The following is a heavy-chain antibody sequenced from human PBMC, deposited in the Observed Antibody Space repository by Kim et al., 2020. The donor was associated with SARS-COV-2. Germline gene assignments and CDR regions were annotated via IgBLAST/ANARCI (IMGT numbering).Heavy chain of an antibody. D-gene: IGHD3-16*02. V-gene: IGHV4-34*01. J-gene: IGHJ4*02. Sequence: SETLSLTCAVYGGSFSGYYWSWIRQPPGKGLEWIGEINHSGSTNYNPSLKSRVTISVDTSKNQFSLKLSSVTAADTAVYYCARAESRDYDYVWGSYRYWGYWGQGTLVTVSS. CDR3: ARAESRDYDYVWGSYRYWGY. CDR1: GGSFSGYY. CDR2: INHSGST.